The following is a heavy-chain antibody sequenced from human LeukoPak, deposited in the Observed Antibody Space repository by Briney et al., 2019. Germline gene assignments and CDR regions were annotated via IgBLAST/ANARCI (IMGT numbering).Heavy chain of an antibody. V-gene: IGHV1-3*01. J-gene: IGHJ4*02. CDR2: INAGNGNT. CDR3: ATITMVRGPYDY. Sequence: ASVKVSCKASGYTFTSYAMHWVRQAPGQRLEWMGWINAGNGNTKYSQKFQGRVTITRDTSASTAYMELSSLRSEDTAVYYCATITMVRGPYDYWGQGTLVTVSS. CDR1: GYTFTSYA. D-gene: IGHD3-10*01.